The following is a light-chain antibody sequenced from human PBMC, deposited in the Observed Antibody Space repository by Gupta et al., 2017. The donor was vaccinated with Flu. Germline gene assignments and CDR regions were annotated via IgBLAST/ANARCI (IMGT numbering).Light chain of an antibody. CDR1: TGAVTSGHY. J-gene: IGLJ2*01. CDR3: LLSYGGFRG. V-gene: IGLV7-46*01. Sequence: QAVVSKEPSLTVSPGGTVTLICDSSTGAVTSGHYPSGFQQKTGQAPTTLIYDTSHKPSWTPSLFSLSLLGGKAAQTLSGAQPGDEADYYCLLSYGGFRGFGGVTKVTVL. CDR2: DTS.